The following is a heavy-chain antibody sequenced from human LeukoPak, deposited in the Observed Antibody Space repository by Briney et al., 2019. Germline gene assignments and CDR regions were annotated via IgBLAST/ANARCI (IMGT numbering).Heavy chain of an antibody. V-gene: IGHV4-59*01. CDR3: ARDRSSGWYNAFDI. Sequence: SETLSLTCTDSGGSISSYYWSWIRQPPGKGLEWIGYIYYSGSTNYNPSLKSRVTISVDTSKNQFSLKLSSVTAADTAVYYCARDRSSGWYNAFDIWGQGTTVTVSS. D-gene: IGHD6-19*01. CDR1: GGSISSYY. J-gene: IGHJ3*02. CDR2: IYYSGST.